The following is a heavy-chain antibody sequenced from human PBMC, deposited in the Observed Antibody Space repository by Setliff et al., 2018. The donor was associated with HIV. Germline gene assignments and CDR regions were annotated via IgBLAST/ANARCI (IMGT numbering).Heavy chain of an antibody. V-gene: IGHV4-34*01. CDR3: GRGPRIVGASWAVIDY. CDR1: SESLSGFY. D-gene: IGHD1-26*01. J-gene: IGHJ4*02. CDR2: ISHSGTT. Sequence: PSETLSLTCGVFSESLSGFYWSWIRQAPGKGLEWIGDISHSGTTSYNPSLKSRVTISLDTSKKEFSLRLTSVTAADTAMYYCGRGPRIVGASWAVIDYWGQGKPVTVSS.